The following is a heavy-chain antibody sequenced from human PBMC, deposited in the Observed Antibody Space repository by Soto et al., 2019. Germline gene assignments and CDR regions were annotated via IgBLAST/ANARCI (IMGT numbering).Heavy chain of an antibody. J-gene: IGHJ5*02. D-gene: IGHD5-18*01. Sequence: EASVKVSCKASGFTFTSSAVQWLRQARGQRLEWIGWIVVGSGNTNYAQKFQERVTITRDMSTSTAYMELSSLRSEDTAVYYCAAEVDTAMVTSWFDPWGQGTLVTVSS. CDR3: AAEVDTAMVTSWFDP. CDR1: GFTFTSSA. V-gene: IGHV1-58*01. CDR2: IVVGSGNT.